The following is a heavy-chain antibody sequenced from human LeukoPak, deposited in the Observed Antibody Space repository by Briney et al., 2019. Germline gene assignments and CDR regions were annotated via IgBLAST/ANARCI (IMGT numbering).Heavy chain of an antibody. D-gene: IGHD1-1*01. CDR2: ISGSGGST. CDR3: ARTSGRSYYMDV. J-gene: IGHJ6*03. Sequence: GGSLRLSCAASGFTFSSYAMSWVRQAPGKGLEWVSAISGSGGSTYYADSVKGRFTISRDNSKNTLYLQMNSLRAEDTAVYYCARTSGRSYYMDVWGKGTTVTVSS. CDR1: GFTFSSYA. V-gene: IGHV3-23*01.